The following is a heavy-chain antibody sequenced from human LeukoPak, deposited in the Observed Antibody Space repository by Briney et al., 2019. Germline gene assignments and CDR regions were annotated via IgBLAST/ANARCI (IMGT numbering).Heavy chain of an antibody. CDR3: ARRREYYFDY. CDR1: GGSFSGYC. Sequence: PSETLSLTCAVYGGSFSGYCWSWIRQPPGKGLEWIGEINHSGSTNYNPSLKSRVTISVDTSKNQFSLKLSSVTAADTAVYYCARRREYYFDYWGQGTLVTVSS. V-gene: IGHV4-34*01. J-gene: IGHJ4*02. CDR2: INHSGST. D-gene: IGHD3-10*01.